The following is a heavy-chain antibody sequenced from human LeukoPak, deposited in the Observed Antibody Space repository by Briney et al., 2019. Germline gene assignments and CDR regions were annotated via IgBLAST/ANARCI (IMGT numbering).Heavy chain of an antibody. CDR2: ISSSSSYI. CDR3: ARRRLSSSTSSPDAFDI. D-gene: IGHD2-2*01. J-gene: IGHJ3*02. Sequence: GGSLRLSCAASGFTFSSYSMNWVRQAPGKGLEWVSSISSSSSYIYYADSVKGRFTISRDNSKNTLYLQMNSLRAEDTAVYYCARRRLSSSTSSPDAFDIWGQGTMVTVSS. V-gene: IGHV3-21*01. CDR1: GFTFSSYS.